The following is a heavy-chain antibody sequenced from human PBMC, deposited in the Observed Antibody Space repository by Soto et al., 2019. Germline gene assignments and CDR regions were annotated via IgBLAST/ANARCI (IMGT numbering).Heavy chain of an antibody. CDR1: GYSISSCYY. D-gene: IGHD6-19*01. Sequence: PSENLSLTCAVSGYSISSCYYWGWIRQPPGKGLEWIGSIYHSGSTYYNPSLKSRVTISVDTSKNQFSLKLSSVTAADTAVYYCARDTGIAVAAFDYWGQGTLVTVSS. V-gene: IGHV4-38-2*02. CDR3: ARDTGIAVAAFDY. CDR2: IYHSGST. J-gene: IGHJ4*02.